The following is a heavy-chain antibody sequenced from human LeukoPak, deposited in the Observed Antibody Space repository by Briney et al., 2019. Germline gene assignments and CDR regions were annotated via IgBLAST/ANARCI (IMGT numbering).Heavy chain of an antibody. V-gene: IGHV4-34*01. J-gene: IGHJ4*02. CDR2: INHSGST. D-gene: IGHD4-23*01. Sequence: PSETLSLTCAVYGGSFSGYYWSWIRQPPGKGLEWIGEINHSGSTNYNPSLKSRVTISVDTSKNQFSLKLSSVTAADTAVYYCAREDGNSIIDYWGQGTLVTVSS. CDR3: AREDGNSIIDY. CDR1: GGSFSGYY.